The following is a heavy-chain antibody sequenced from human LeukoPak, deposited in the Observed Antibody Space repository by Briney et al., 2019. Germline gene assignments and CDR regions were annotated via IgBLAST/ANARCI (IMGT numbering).Heavy chain of an antibody. V-gene: IGHV1-8*01. CDR1: GYTFTSYD. D-gene: IGHD3-22*01. CDR3: ARRADHYDSSCYQH. CDR2: MNPNSGNT. Sequence: PGASVKVSCKASGYTFTSYDINWVRQATGQGLEWMGWMNPNSGNTGYAQKFQGRVTMTRDTSISTAYMELSSLRSEDSAVYFCARRADHYDSSCYQHWGQGALVTVSS. J-gene: IGHJ4*02.